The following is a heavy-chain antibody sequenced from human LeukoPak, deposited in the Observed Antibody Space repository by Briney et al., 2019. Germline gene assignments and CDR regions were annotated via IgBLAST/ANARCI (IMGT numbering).Heavy chain of an antibody. CDR2: ISYDGSNK. V-gene: IGHV3-30-3*01. J-gene: IGHJ3*02. CDR1: GFTFSSYA. Sequence: GGSLRLSCAASGFTFSSYAMHWVRQAPGKGLEWVAVISYDGSNKYYADSVKGRFTISRDNSKNTLYLQMNSLRAEDTAVYYCARGGEGGYKDGAFGIWGQGTMVTVSS. CDR3: ARGGEGGYKDGAFGI. D-gene: IGHD5-24*01.